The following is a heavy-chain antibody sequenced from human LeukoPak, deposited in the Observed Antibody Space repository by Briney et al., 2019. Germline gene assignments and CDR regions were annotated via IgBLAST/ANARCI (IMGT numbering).Heavy chain of an antibody. Sequence: PGGSLRLSCAASGFTFSSYEMNWVRQAPGKGLEWVSYISSSGSTIYYADSVKGRFTISRDNAKNSLYLQMNSLRAEDTAVYYCARHGFSGSYYYYYGMDVWGQGTTVTVSS. V-gene: IGHV3-48*03. CDR1: GFTFSSYE. CDR3: ARHGFSGSYYYYYGMDV. D-gene: IGHD1-26*01. CDR2: ISSSGSTI. J-gene: IGHJ6*02.